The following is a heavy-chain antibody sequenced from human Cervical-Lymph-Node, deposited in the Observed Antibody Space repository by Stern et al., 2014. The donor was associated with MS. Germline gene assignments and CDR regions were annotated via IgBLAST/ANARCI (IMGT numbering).Heavy chain of an antibody. J-gene: IGHJ6*02. V-gene: IGHV3-30*15. D-gene: IGHD2-15*01. CDR1: GFIFSTYT. CDR3: AKEVVVAATGYGLDV. Sequence: VPLVESGGGVVQPGRSLRLSCASSGFIFSTYTMHWVRQAPGKGLEWVAVTSFDGSNKNYADSVKGRFTISRDNSKNTLYLQMSSLRAEDTAVYYCAKEVVVAATGYGLDVWGQGTTVTVSS. CDR2: TSFDGSNK.